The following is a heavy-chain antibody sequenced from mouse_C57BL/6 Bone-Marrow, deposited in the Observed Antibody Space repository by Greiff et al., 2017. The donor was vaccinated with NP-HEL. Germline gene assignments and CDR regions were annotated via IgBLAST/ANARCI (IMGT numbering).Heavy chain of an antibody. CDR3: ARGGYWYFDV. CDR2: INPSSGYP. CDR1: GYTFTSYT. V-gene: IGHV1-4*01. Sequence: VQLQQSGAELARPGASVKMSCKASGYTFTSYTMHWVKQRPGQGLEWIGYINPSSGYPKYNQKFKDKATLTADKSSSNAYMQLSSLTSEDSAVYYCARGGYWYFDVWGTGTTVTVSS. J-gene: IGHJ1*03.